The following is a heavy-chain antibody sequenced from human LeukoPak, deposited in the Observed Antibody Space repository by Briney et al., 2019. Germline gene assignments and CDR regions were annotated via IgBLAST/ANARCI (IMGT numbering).Heavy chain of an antibody. D-gene: IGHD2-15*01. V-gene: IGHV4-39*01. CDR3: TRRASGSGGTQAGMDV. J-gene: IGHJ6*02. CDR1: GGSIRSVFHY. CDR2: ILYPGGS. Sequence: PSQTLSLNCTVSGGSIRSVFHYWDWIRQPPGKGLEWIGSILYPGGSWVKPSLKGRASISVDTSRNQFSLTLHSVNAIDTALYYCTRRASGSGGTQAGMDVWGQGTTVTVSS.